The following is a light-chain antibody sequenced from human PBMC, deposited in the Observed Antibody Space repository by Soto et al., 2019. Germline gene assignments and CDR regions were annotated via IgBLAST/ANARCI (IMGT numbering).Light chain of an antibody. Sequence: EIGLTQSPATLSLSPGERATLSCRASQSVSSYLACYQQKPGQAPRLLIYDASNRATGIPARFSGSGYGTDFTLTISSLEPEDFAVYYCQQRSNWPPTFGPGTKVHIK. V-gene: IGKV3-11*01. CDR1: QSVSSY. CDR3: QQRSNWPPT. J-gene: IGKJ3*01. CDR2: DAS.